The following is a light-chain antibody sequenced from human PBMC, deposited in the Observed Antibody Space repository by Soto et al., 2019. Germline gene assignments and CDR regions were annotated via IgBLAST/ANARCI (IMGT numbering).Light chain of an antibody. CDR2: DAT. V-gene: IGKV3-11*01. Sequence: PGDRATLSCRASQSVGNSLGWFQQKPGQAPRLLIYDATDRARGVPARFSGTGYGTDFTLTISGLEPEDFAIYYCHQLVNCLWTFGQGTKVEIK. CDR3: HQLVNCLWT. J-gene: IGKJ1*01. CDR1: QSVGNS.